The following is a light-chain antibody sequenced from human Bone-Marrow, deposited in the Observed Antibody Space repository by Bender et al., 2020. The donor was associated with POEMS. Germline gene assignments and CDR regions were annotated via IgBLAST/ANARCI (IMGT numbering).Light chain of an antibody. V-gene: IGLV2-11*01. CDR2: HSS. CDR1: SSDVGGFKY. J-gene: IGLJ1*01. Sequence: QSALTQPRSVSGSPGQSVTISCAGTSSDVGGFKYVSWYHQHPGKAPKLMIYHSSKRPSGVSNRFSGSKSGNTASLTISGLQAEDEADYYCCSYAGSSTYVFGTGTKVTVL. CDR3: CSYAGSSTYV.